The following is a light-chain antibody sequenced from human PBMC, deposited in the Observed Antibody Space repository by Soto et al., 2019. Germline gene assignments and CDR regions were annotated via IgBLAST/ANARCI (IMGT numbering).Light chain of an antibody. J-gene: IGKJ4*01. CDR3: QQYYNWHLT. CDR1: QSFSSN. CDR2: GTS. V-gene: IGKV3-15*01. Sequence: ELVMTQSPATLSVSPGERATLSCRASQSFSSNVAWYQQKPGQAPRLLTYGTSTRVTGIPARFSGSGSGTEFTLTISSLQYEDFAVYYCQQYYNWHLTLGGGTKVDIK.